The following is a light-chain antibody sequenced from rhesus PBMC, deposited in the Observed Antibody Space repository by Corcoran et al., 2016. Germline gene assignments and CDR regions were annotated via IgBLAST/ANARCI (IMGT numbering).Light chain of an antibody. V-gene: IGKV1-22*01. J-gene: IGKJ4*01. CDR2: EAS. CDR1: QGITND. CDR3: QHYCSTPLT. Sequence: DIQMTQSPSSLSASVGDRVTITCRASQGITNDLAWYQQKPGETPKLLIYEASSLQSGIPSRFSGSGSGTDFTLPISSPQSEDFATYYCQHYCSTPLTFGGGTKVEIK.